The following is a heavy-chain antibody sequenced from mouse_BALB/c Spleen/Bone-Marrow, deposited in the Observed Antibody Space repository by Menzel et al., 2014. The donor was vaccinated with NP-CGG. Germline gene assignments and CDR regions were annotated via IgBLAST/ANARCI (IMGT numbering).Heavy chain of an antibody. Sequence: QVQLKQSGAELARPGASVKLSCKASGYTFTDYYINWVKQRTGQGLEWIGEIYPGSGNAYYNEKFKGEATLTADKSSSTAYMQLSSLTSEDSAVYFCTRSGVRTFAYWGQGTLVTAST. CDR2: IYPGSGNA. CDR3: TRSGVRTFAY. CDR1: GYTFTDYY. D-gene: IGHD2-14*01. V-gene: IGHV1-77*01. J-gene: IGHJ3*01.